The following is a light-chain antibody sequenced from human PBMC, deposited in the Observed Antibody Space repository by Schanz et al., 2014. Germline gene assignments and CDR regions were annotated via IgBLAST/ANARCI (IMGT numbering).Light chain of an antibody. J-gene: IGKJ1*01. CDR1: QTVSNN. V-gene: IGKV3-15*01. CDR2: GAS. Sequence: EIVMTQSPATLSVSPGERGTLSCRASQTVSNNLAWYQQKPGQTPRLLIYGASTRATGIPARFSGSGSGTEFTLTISSLQSEDFAVYYCHQHNYRPRKFGQGTKVEIK. CDR3: HQHNYRPRK.